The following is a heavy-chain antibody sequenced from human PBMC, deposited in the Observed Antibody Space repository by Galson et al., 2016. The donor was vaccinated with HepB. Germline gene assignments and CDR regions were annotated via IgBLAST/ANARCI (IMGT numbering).Heavy chain of an antibody. CDR2: LSGSGDKT. D-gene: IGHD3-3*01. Sequence: SLRLSCASSGFIFSNFAMSWVRQAPGKGLEWVSTLSGSGDKTYYTDSVKGRLTVSRDHTRNTLFLQMNNLRAEDTSIYYCTKDTREFDWSLQMSEWLLQPYLDYWGQGTLVTVSS. CDR3: TKDTREFDWSLQMSEWLLQPYLDY. J-gene: IGHJ4*02. V-gene: IGHV3-23*01. CDR1: GFIFSNFA.